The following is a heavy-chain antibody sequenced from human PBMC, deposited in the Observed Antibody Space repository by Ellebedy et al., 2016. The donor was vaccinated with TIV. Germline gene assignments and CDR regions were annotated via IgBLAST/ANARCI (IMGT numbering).Heavy chain of an antibody. CDR2: VIPIFGTA. CDR1: GGTFSSDA. D-gene: IGHD5-24*01. V-gene: IGHV1-69*05. J-gene: IGHJ4*02. CDR3: ARGDGYHLSGYFDY. Sequence: ASVKVSCKASGGTFSSDAISWVRQAPGQGLDWMGGVIPIFGTANYAQKFQGRVTMTTDTSTSTAYMELRSLRSDDTAVYYCARGDGYHLSGYFDYWGQGTLITVSS.